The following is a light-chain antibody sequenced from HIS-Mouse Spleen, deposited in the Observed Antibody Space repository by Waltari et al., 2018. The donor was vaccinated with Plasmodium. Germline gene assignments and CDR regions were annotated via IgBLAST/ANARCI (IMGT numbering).Light chain of an antibody. V-gene: IGKV1-33*01. CDR1: QDISNY. CDR3: QQYDNLPPLFT. CDR2: DAS. Sequence: DIQMTQSPSSLSASVGDRVTITCQASQDISNYLNWYQQKPGKAPKLLIYDASNLDTGGPSRFSGSGSGTDFTFTISSLQPEDIATYYCQQYDNLPPLFTFGPGTKVDIK. J-gene: IGKJ3*01.